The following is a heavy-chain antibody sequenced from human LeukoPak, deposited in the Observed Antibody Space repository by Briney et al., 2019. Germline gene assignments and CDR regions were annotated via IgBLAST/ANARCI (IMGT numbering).Heavy chain of an antibody. J-gene: IGHJ4*02. V-gene: IGHV3-23*01. Sequence: GGSLSLSCAASGFTFSSYAMSWVRQAPGKGLEWVSAISCIGGITYYADSVKGRFTISRDNSKNTLYLQMNSLRAEDTAVYYCASLVGFRPYWGQGTLVTVSP. CDR3: ASLVGFRPY. D-gene: IGHD2-15*01. CDR1: GFTFSSYA. CDR2: ISCIGGIT.